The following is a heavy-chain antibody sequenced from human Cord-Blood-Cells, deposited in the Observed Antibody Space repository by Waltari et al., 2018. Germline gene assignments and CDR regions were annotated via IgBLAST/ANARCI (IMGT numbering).Heavy chain of an antibody. CDR1: GCSLSSRSYY. Sequence: HLQLQESGPGLVKPSETLSLPCTVLGCSLSSRSYYWCWFRQPPGKGLEWIGSIYYSGSTYYNPSLKSRVTISVDTSKNQFSLKLSSVTAADTAVYYCASYDSSGLYFDYWGQGTLVTVSS. V-gene: IGHV4-39*07. CDR2: IYYSGST. D-gene: IGHD3-22*01. J-gene: IGHJ4*02. CDR3: ASYDSSGLYFDY.